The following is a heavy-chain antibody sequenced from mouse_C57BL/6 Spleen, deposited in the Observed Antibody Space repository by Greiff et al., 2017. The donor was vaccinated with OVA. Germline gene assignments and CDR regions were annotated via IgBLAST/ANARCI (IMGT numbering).Heavy chain of an antibody. CDR2: IYPGDGDT. CDR3: ARLGDGYYHFFDY. J-gene: IGHJ2*01. CDR1: GYAFSSSW. Sequence: QVQLKESGPELVKPGASVKISCKASGYAFSSSWMNWVKQRPGKGLEWIGRIYPGDGDTNYNGKFKGKATLTADKSSSTAYMQLSSLTSEDSAVYFCARLGDGYYHFFDYWGQGTTLTVSS. V-gene: IGHV1-82*01. D-gene: IGHD2-3*01.